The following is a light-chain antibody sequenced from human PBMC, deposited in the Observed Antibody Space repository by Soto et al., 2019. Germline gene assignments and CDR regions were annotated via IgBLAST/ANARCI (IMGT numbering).Light chain of an antibody. V-gene: IGLV2-8*01. J-gene: IGLJ1*01. CDR1: SSDVGAYNY. CDR2: EVN. CDR3: HSYAGSNSSL. Sequence: QSVLTQPPSASGSPGQSVTISCTGTSSDVGAYNYVSWYQQHPGKAPQLMIYEVNKRPSGVPDRFSGSKSGNTASLTVSGLQAEDESDYDCHSYAGSNSSLLGSGPKV.